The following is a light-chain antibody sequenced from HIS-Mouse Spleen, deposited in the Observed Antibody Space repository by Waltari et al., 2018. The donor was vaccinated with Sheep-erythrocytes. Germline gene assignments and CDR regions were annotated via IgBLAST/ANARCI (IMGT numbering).Light chain of an antibody. J-gene: IGKJ4*01. Sequence: DIQMTQSPSSLSASVGDRVTITCRASQSISSYLNWYQQKPGKAPKLLLYAASSFQSGVPSRFSGSGSGTEFTLTISSLKPEDFATYYCQQSYSTPPLTFGGGTKVEIK. CDR1: QSISSY. V-gene: IGKV1-39*01. CDR3: QQSYSTPPLT. CDR2: AAS.